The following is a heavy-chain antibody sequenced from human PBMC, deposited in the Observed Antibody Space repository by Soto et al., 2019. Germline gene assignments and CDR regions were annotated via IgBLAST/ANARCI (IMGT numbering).Heavy chain of an antibody. Sequence: PGGSLRLSCAASGFTFSNAWMNWVRQAPGKGLEWVGRIKSKTDGGTTDYAAPVKGRFTISRDDSKNTLYLQMNSLKTEDTAVYYCTTDPYEGAYYFDYWGQGTLVTVSS. D-gene: IGHD5-12*01. CDR2: IKSKTDGGTT. CDR1: GFTFSNAW. CDR3: TTDPYEGAYYFDY. J-gene: IGHJ4*02. V-gene: IGHV3-15*07.